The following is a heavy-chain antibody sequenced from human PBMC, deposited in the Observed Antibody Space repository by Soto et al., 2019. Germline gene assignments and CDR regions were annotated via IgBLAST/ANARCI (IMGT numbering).Heavy chain of an antibody. CDR3: ARASELYYDFWSGYYQYYFDY. V-gene: IGHV3-7*01. CDR1: GFTFSSYW. Sequence: HPGGSLRLSCAASGFTFSSYWMSWVRQAPGKGLEWVANIKQDGSEKYYVDSVKGRFTISRDNAKNSLYLQMNSLRAEDTAVYYCARASELYYDFWSGYYQYYFDYWGQGTLVTVSS. CDR2: IKQDGSEK. J-gene: IGHJ4*02. D-gene: IGHD3-3*01.